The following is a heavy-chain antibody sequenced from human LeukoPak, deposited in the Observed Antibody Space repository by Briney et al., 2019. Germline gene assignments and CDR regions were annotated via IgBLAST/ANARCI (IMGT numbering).Heavy chain of an antibody. CDR3: AKDFYSRLRRSAGDY. Sequence: PGGSLRLSCAASGFTFSSYGMHWVRQAPGKGLEWVAFIRYDGSNKYYADSVKGRFTISRDNSKNTLYLQMNSLRAEDTAVYYCAKDFYSRLRRSAGDYWGQGTLVTVSS. V-gene: IGHV3-30*02. J-gene: IGHJ4*02. CDR1: GFTFSSYG. D-gene: IGHD4-17*01. CDR2: IRYDGSNK.